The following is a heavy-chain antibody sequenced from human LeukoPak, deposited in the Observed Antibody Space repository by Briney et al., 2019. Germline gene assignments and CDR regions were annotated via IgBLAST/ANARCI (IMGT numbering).Heavy chain of an antibody. CDR1: GFTFSSYE. J-gene: IGHJ3*02. D-gene: IGHD3-22*01. CDR3: AKDRLYYYDSSGEVAFDI. CDR2: ISSSGSTT. Sequence: GGSLRLSCAASGFTFSSYEMNWVRQAPGKGLEWVSYISSSGSTTYYADSVKGRFTFSRDNSKNTLYLQMNSLRAEDTAVYYCAKDRLYYYDSSGEVAFDIWGQGTMVTVSS. V-gene: IGHV3-48*03.